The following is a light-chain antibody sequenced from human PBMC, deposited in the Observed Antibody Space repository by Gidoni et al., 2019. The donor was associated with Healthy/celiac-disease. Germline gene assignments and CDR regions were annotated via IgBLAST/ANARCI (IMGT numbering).Light chain of an antibody. CDR1: QSVSRY. J-gene: IGKJ3*01. Sequence: EIVLPQSPATLSLSPGERATLSCRASQSVSRYLAWYQQKPGQAPRLLIYDASNRATGIPARFSGSGSGTDFTLTISSLEPEDFAVYYCQQRSNWPWTFGPGTKVDIK. CDR2: DAS. CDR3: QQRSNWPWT. V-gene: IGKV3-11*01.